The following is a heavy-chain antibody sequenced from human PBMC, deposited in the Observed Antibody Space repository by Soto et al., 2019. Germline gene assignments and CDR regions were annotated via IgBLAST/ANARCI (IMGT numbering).Heavy chain of an antibody. CDR2: ISAYNGNT. D-gene: IGHD1-26*01. CDR1: GYTFTSYG. Sequence: QVQLVQSGAEVKKPGASVKVSCKASGYTFTSYGISWVRQAPGQGLEWMGWISAYNGNTRYAQKLQGRVTMTTDTPTSTATLERRSLRPDDPAVYYGARAVGWAPLASWAQETRATAPS. J-gene: IGHJ5*01. V-gene: IGHV1-18*01. CDR3: ARAVGWAPLAS.